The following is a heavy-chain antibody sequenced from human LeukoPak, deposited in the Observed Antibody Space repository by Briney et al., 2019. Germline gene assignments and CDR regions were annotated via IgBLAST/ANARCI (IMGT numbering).Heavy chain of an antibody. Sequence: GGSLRLSCAASGFTFSSYWMSWVRQAPGKGLEWVANKKQDGSEKYYVDSVKGRFTISRDNAKNSLYLQMNSLRAEDTAVYYCARVSYGGKSDYWGQGTLVTVST. V-gene: IGHV3-7*01. CDR3: ARVSYGGKSDY. CDR2: KKQDGSEK. D-gene: IGHD4/OR15-4a*01. CDR1: GFTFSSYW. J-gene: IGHJ4*02.